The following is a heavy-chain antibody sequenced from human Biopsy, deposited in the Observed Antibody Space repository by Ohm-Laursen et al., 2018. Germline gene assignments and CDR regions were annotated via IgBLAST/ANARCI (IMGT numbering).Heavy chain of an antibody. Sequence: SETLSLTCTVSGGPIDSYYWSWIRQPPGKGLEWLGYISNIGSTNYNPSLKSRVTISVDTSKNHFSLKLTSVTAADTAVYYCARVEAGTYDALDIWGQGALVAVSA. CDR1: GGPIDSYY. CDR3: ARVEAGTYDALDI. V-gene: IGHV4-59*01. J-gene: IGHJ3*02. D-gene: IGHD1-26*01. CDR2: ISNIGST.